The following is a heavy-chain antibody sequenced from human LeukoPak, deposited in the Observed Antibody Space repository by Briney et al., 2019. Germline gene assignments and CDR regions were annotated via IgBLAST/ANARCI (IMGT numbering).Heavy chain of an antibody. CDR3: AREGTGFDY. J-gene: IGHJ4*02. V-gene: IGHV1-69*13. Sequence: ASVKVSCKASGYTFTSYGISWVRQAPGQGLEWMGGIIPIFGTANYAQKFQGRVTITADESTSTAYMELSSLRSEDTAVYYCAREGTGFDYWGQGTLVTVSS. CDR1: GYTFTSYG. D-gene: IGHD1-1*01. CDR2: IIPIFGTA.